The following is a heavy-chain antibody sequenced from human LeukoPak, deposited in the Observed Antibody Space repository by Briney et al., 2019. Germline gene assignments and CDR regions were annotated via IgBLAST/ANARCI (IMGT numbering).Heavy chain of an antibody. V-gene: IGHV4-61*09. CDR1: GGSISSGSGNYY. D-gene: IGHD3-22*01. CDR3: ARELRYDNSDSGAF. J-gene: IGHJ3*01. CDR2: IFSSGRT. Sequence: PSETLSLTCTVSGGSISSGSGNYYWTWIRQPAGKGLEWIGHIFSSGRTNYKPSLKSRITISVDKSKSQFSLKLSSVTAADTALYYCARELRYDNSDSGAFWGQGTVVTVSS.